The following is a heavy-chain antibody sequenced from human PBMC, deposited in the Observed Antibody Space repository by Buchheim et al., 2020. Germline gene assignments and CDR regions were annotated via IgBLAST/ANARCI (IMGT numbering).Heavy chain of an antibody. D-gene: IGHD3-22*01. V-gene: IGHV3-30*18. CDR2: ISYDGSNK. CDR1: GFTFSSYG. J-gene: IGHJ4*02. CDR3: AKVVNDYYDSSDYDY. Sequence: QVQLVESGGGVVQPGRSLRLSCAASGFTFSSYGMHWVRQAPGKGLEWVAVISYDGSNKYYADSVKGRFTISKDNSKNTLYLQMNSLRAEDTAVYYCAKVVNDYYDSSDYDYWGQGTL.